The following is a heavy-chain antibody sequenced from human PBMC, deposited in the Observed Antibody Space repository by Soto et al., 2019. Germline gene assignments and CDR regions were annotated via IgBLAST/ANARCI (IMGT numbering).Heavy chain of an antibody. CDR2: INRDGSST. D-gene: IGHD3-9*01. Sequence: GSLRLSCAASGFTFSSFWIHWVRQAPGKGLVWVSRINRDGSSTSYADSVKGRFTISRDNAKNTLYLQMNRLRTEDTAVYYCAREPSDWGWSFDYWGQGTLGTVSS. V-gene: IGHV3-74*01. J-gene: IGHJ4*02. CDR1: GFTFSSFW. CDR3: AREPSDWGWSFDY.